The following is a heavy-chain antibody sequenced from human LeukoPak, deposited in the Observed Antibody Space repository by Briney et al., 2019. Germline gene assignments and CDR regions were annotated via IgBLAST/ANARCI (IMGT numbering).Heavy chain of an antibody. CDR1: GGSISSGGYY. CDR2: IYYSGST. CDR3: ARGAGYYGSGSYLSYYGMDV. D-gene: IGHD3-10*01. V-gene: IGHV4-31*03. J-gene: IGHJ6*02. Sequence: SETLSLTCTVSGGSISSGGYYWRWIRQHPGKGLEWIGYIYYSGSTYYNPSLKSRVTISVDTSKNQFSLKLSSVTAADTAVYYCARGAGYYGSGSYLSYYGMDVWGQGTTVTVSS.